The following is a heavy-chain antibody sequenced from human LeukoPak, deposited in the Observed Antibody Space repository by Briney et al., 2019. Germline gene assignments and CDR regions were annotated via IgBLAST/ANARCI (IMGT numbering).Heavy chain of an antibody. CDR3: ARVGDNDAFDI. V-gene: IGHV3-64*01. CDR1: GFIFSEYA. J-gene: IGHJ3*02. CDR2: ISASGGST. D-gene: IGHD4-17*01. Sequence: GGSLRLSCAASGFIFSEYAMHWVRQTPGKGLEYVSAISASGGSTYYANSVKGRFTISRDKSKNTLYLQMGSLRAEDMAVYYCARVGDNDAFDIWGRGTMVTVSS.